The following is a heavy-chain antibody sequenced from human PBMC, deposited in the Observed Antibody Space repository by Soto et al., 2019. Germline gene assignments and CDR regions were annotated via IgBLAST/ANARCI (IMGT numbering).Heavy chain of an antibody. CDR1: GGSIGSGGYY. V-gene: IGHV4-31*03. Sequence: TLSRTCPVSGGSIGSGGYYWSWIRQHPGKGLEWIGYIYYSGITYYNPSLKSRVTISVDTSKNQFSLKLSSVTAADTAVYYCARSPGYYFDYWGQGTLVTVSS. CDR3: ARSPGYYFDY. CDR2: IYYSGIT. J-gene: IGHJ4*02.